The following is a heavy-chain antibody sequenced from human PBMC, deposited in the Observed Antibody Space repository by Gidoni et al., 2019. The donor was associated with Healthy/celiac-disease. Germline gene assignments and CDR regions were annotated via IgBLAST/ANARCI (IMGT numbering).Heavy chain of an antibody. CDR1: GFTFSSYA. D-gene: IGHD7-27*01. J-gene: IGHJ3*02. Sequence: EVQLLESGGGLVQPGGSLSLSCAASGFTFSSYAMSWVRQAPGKGLEWFSAISGSGGDTYYADSVKGRFTISRDNSKNTLYLQMNSLRAEDTAVYYCAKDFSWLTGADAFDIWGQGTMVTVSS. V-gene: IGHV3-23*01. CDR2: ISGSGGDT. CDR3: AKDFSWLTGADAFDI.